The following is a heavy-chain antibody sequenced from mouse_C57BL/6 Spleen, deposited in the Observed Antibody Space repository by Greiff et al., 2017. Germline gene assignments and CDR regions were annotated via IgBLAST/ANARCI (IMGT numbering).Heavy chain of an antibody. CDR2: INPNNGGT. J-gene: IGHJ4*01. Sequence: EVQLQQSGPELVKPGASVKISCKASGYTFTDYYMNWVKQSHGKSLEWIGDINPNNGGTSYNQKFKGKATLTVDKSSSTAYMELRSLTSEDSAVYYCASSNYAFGDYWGQGTSVTVSS. CDR1: GYTFTDYY. CDR3: ASSNYAFGDY. V-gene: IGHV1-26*01. D-gene: IGHD2-5*01.